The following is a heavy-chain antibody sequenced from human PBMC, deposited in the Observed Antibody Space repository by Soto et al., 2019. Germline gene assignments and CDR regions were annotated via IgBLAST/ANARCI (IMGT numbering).Heavy chain of an antibody. Sequence: SVKVSCKASGGTFSSYTISWVRQAPGQGLEWMGRIIPILGIANYAQKFQGRVTITADKSTSTAYMELRSLTPEDTAVYYCARSAPFSNAALEYLYYMDVWGKGASVTSP. CDR3: ARSAPFSNAALEYLYYMDV. CDR2: IIPILGIA. V-gene: IGHV1-69*02. CDR1: GGTFSSYT. J-gene: IGHJ6*03. D-gene: IGHD4-4*01.